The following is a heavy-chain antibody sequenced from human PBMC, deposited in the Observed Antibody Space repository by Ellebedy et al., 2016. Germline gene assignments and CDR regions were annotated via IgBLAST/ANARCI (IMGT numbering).Heavy chain of an antibody. V-gene: IGHV1-69*04. J-gene: IGHJ4*02. CDR1: GGTFSSYA. Sequence: ASVKVSCKASGGTFSSYAISWVRQAPGQGLEWMGRIIPILGIANYAQKFQGRVTITADKSTSTAYMELSSLRSEDTAVYYCAQMITFGGVIVMDIWGQGTLVTVSS. D-gene: IGHD3-16*02. CDR3: AQMITFGGVIVMDI. CDR2: IIPILGIA.